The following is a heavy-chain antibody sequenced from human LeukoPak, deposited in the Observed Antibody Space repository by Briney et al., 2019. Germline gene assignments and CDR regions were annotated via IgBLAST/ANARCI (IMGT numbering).Heavy chain of an antibody. D-gene: IGHD3-9*01. Sequence: SRTLSLTCTVSGGSISSYYWSWIRQPPGKGLEWIGYIYYSGSTNYNPSLKSRVTISVDTSKNQFSLKLSSVTAADTAVYYCARVSYDILTGYSKGGAFDIWGQGTMVTVSS. J-gene: IGHJ3*02. V-gene: IGHV4-59*01. CDR1: GGSISSYY. CDR2: IYYSGST. CDR3: ARVSYDILTGYSKGGAFDI.